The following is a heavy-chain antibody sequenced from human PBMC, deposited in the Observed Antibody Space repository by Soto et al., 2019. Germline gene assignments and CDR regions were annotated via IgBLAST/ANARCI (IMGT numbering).Heavy chain of an antibody. CDR3: ARSPDYGDYLDY. J-gene: IGHJ4*02. Sequence: HVQLVQSGAEVKKPVSSVQVSCKAYGGNFSSSTISWVRQAPGQGLEWMGRIIPILGIANYAQKFQGRVTITADKSTSTAYMELSSLRSEDTAVYYCARSPDYGDYLDYWGQGTLVTVSS. V-gene: IGHV1-69*02. CDR1: GGNFSSST. CDR2: IIPILGIA. D-gene: IGHD4-17*01.